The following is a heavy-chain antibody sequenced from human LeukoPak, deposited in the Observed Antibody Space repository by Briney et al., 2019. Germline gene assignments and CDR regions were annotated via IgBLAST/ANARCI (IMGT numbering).Heavy chain of an antibody. CDR1: GFTFSTYW. D-gene: IGHD5-18*01. J-gene: IGHJ4*02. CDR3: ARGLSGVAGYTYGRGIDY. Sequence: PGGSLRLSCAASGFTFSTYWMSWVRQAPGKGLEWVANIKQDGSEKYYVDSLKGRFTISRDNARPSLYLQMNSLRAEDTAVYYCARGLSGVAGYTYGRGIDYWGQGTLVTVSS. V-gene: IGHV3-7*01. CDR2: IKQDGSEK.